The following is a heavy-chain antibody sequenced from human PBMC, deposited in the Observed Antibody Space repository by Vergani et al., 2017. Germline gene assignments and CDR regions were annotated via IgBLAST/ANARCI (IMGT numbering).Heavy chain of an antibody. D-gene: IGHD3-22*01. J-gene: IGHJ5*02. CDR2: ILPIFGTA. CDR1: GGTFSSYA. CDR3: AREWAAYYYDSSGYRYNWFDP. V-gene: IGHV1-69*01. Sequence: QVQLVQSGAEVKKPGSSVKVSCKASGGTFSSYAISWVRQAPGQGLEWMGGILPIFGTANYAQKFQGRVTITADESTSTAYMERSSLRSEDTAVYYCAREWAAYYYDSSGYRYNWFDPWGQGTLVTVSS.